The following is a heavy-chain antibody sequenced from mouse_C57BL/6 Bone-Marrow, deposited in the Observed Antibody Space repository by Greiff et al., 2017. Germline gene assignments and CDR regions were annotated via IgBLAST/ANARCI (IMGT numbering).Heavy chain of an antibody. CDR3: ARYLLWQAWFAY. Sequence: QVTLKESGPGILQPSQTLSLTCSFSGFSLSTFGMGVVWIRQPSGKGLVWLAHIWWDDDKYYNPALKSRLTIAKDTSKNQVFLKIANVDTADTATYYCARYLLWQAWFAYWGQGTLVTVSA. CDR2: IWWDDDK. CDR1: GFSLSTFGMG. J-gene: IGHJ3*01. D-gene: IGHD2-1*01. V-gene: IGHV8-8*01.